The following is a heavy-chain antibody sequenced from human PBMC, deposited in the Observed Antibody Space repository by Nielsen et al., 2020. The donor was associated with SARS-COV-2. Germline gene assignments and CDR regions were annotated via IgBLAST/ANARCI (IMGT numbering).Heavy chain of an antibody. J-gene: IGHJ4*02. Sequence: GESLKISCAASGFTFSSYWMSWVRQAPGKGLEWVANIKQDGGEKYYVDSVKGRFTISRDNAKNSLYLQMNSLRAEDTAVYYCAKDADYYDSSGLDYWGQGTLVTVSS. CDR2: IKQDGGEK. D-gene: IGHD3-22*01. V-gene: IGHV3-7*03. CDR3: AKDADYYDSSGLDY. CDR1: GFTFSSYW.